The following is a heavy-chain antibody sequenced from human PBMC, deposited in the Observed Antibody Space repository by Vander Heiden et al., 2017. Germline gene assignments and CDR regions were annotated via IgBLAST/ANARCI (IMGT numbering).Heavy chain of an antibody. D-gene: IGHD6-6*01. CDR1: GFTFSSYA. V-gene: IGHV3-23*01. CDR3: AKLELVGMGTGAGNS. CDR2: ISGSGGST. Sequence: EVQLLESGGGLVQPGGSLRLSCAASGFTFSSYAMSWVRQAPGKGLEWVSAISGSGGSTYYADAVKGRFTISRDNSKNTRYLQMNSLRAEDTAVYYCAKLELVGMGTGAGNSWGQGNLVTVSS. J-gene: IGHJ4*02.